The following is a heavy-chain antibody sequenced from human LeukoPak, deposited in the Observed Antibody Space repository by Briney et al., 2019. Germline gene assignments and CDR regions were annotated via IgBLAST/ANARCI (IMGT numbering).Heavy chain of an antibody. CDR2: IYYSGST. D-gene: IGHD6-19*01. Sequence: SETLSLTCTVSGGSISSYYWSWIRQPPGKGLEWIGYIYYSGSTNYNPSLKSRVTISVGTSKNQFSLKLSSVTAADTAVYYCARVGSGWNYFDYWGQGTLVTVSS. V-gene: IGHV4-59*01. CDR3: ARVGSGWNYFDY. CDR1: GGSISSYY. J-gene: IGHJ4*02.